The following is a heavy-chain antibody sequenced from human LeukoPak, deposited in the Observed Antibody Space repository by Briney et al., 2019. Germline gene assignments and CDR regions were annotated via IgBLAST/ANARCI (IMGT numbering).Heavy chain of an antibody. CDR1: GFTFSSYA. Sequence: TGGSLRLSCAASGFTFSSYAMSWVRQAPGKGLEWVSAISGSGGSTYYADSVKGRFTISRDNSKNTLYLQMNSLRAEDTAVYYCAKDDRNLNSGSYPNWFDPWGQGTLVTVSS. D-gene: IGHD1-26*01. J-gene: IGHJ5*02. V-gene: IGHV3-23*01. CDR3: AKDDRNLNSGSYPNWFDP. CDR2: ISGSGGST.